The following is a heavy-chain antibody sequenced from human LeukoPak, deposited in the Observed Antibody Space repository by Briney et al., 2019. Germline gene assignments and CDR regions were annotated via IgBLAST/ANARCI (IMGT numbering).Heavy chain of an antibody. D-gene: IGHD3-3*01. CDR3: ARGRGLGVVSPYFDY. J-gene: IGHJ4*02. V-gene: IGHV3-53*01. CDR2: IYGDGRT. Sequence: GGSLRLSCVVSGFSVSNNYIIWVRQAPGNGLERVSVIYGDGRTSHSASVRGRFTISKDNSKNIVSLQMNNLRAEDTAVYYCARGRGLGVVSPYFDYWGQGTLVTVSS. CDR1: GFSVSNNY.